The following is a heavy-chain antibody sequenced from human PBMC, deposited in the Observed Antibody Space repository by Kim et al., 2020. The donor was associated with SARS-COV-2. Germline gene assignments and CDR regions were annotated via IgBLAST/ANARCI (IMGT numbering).Heavy chain of an antibody. CDR3: AKDIGYAFFYYGMDV. Sequence: GGSLRLSCAASGFTFDDYAMHWVRQAPGKGLEWVSGISWNSGSIGYADSVKGRFTISRDNAKNSLYLQMNSLRAEDTALYYCAKDIGYAFFYYGMDVWGQGTMVTVSS. CDR2: ISWNSGSI. CDR1: GFTFDDYA. V-gene: IGHV3-9*01. D-gene: IGHD2-15*01. J-gene: IGHJ6*02.